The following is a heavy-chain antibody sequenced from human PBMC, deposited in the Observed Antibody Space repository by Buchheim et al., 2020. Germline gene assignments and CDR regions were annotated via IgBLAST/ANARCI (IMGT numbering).Heavy chain of an antibody. Sequence: VQLLESGGGLVQPGGSLRLSCVVSGFTFSSYIMHWVRQAPGKGLEWVAVISYDGSEKYYADSVKGRFTISRDNSKNTLYVQVNSLRAEDTAVYYCARDQRTELDYWGQGTL. CDR1: GFTFSSYI. D-gene: IGHD3/OR15-3a*01. CDR2: ISYDGSEK. J-gene: IGHJ4*02. CDR3: ARDQRTELDY. V-gene: IGHV3-30*14.